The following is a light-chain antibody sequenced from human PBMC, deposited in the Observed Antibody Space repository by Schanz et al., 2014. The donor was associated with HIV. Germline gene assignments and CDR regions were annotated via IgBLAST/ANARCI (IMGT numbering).Light chain of an antibody. CDR3: SSYTTNRTMA. CDR2: EGS. V-gene: IGLV2-14*02. J-gene: IGLJ2*01. CDR1: ISDVGSYNL. Sequence: QSALTQSASVSGSPGQSITISCTGTISDVGSYNLVSWYQQHPGKAPKLMIYEGSKRPLGVSNRFSGSKSGNTASLTISGLQAEDEGDYYCSSYTTNRTMAFGGGTKLTVL.